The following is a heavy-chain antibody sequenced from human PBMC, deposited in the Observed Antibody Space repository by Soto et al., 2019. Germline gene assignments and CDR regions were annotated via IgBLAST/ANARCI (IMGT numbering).Heavy chain of an antibody. CDR2: IYHSGST. J-gene: IGHJ4*02. V-gene: IGHV4-31*03. CDR3: VRGASLNFDY. D-gene: IGHD1-26*01. CDR1: GGSISSGGYY. Sequence: SETLSLTCTVSGGSISSGGYYWSWIRQHPGKGLEWIGYIYHSGSTYYNPSLKSRVTISVDTSKNQFSLKLSSVTAADTAFYYCVRGASLNFDYWGQGTLVTVSS.